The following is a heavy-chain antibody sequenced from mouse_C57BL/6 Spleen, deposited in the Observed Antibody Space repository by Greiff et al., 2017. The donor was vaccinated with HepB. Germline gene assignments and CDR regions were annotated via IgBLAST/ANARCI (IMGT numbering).Heavy chain of an antibody. J-gene: IGHJ2*01. V-gene: IGHV1-82*01. CDR2: IYPGDGDT. CDR1: GYAFSSSW. D-gene: IGHD3-2*02. CDR3: ARRTAQATNFDY. Sequence: QVQLQQSGPELVKPGASVKISCKASGYAFSSSWMNWVKQRPGKGLEWIGRIYPGDGDTNYNGKFKGKATLTADKSSSTAYMQLSSLTSEDSAVYFCARRTAQATNFDYWGQGTTLTVSS.